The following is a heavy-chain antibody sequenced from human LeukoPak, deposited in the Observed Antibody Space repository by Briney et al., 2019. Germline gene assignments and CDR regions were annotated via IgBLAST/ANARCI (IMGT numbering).Heavy chain of an antibody. D-gene: IGHD3-22*01. V-gene: IGHV3-33*01. CDR3: ARNYYYDSTRQYYFDY. CDR2: IWYDGSYK. CDR1: GFTFSSYG. Sequence: GGSLRLSCAASGFTFSSYGMHWVRQAPGKGLEWVAVIWYDGSYKYYADSVKGRFTISRDNSKNTLYLQMNSLRAEDTAGYYCARNYYYDSTRQYYFDYWGQGTLVTVSS. J-gene: IGHJ4*02.